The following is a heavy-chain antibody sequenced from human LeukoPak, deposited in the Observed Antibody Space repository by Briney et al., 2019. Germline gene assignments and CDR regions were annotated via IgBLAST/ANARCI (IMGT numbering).Heavy chain of an antibody. V-gene: IGHV1-69*05. CDR1: RGTFSSYA. J-gene: IGHJ4*02. D-gene: IGHD3-22*01. CDR3: ARDKGGRYDSRAHDAPFDY. CDR2: IIPIFGTA. Sequence: SVKVSCKASRGTFSSYAISWVRQAPGQGLEWMGGIIPIFGTANYAPKFQGRVTITTDESTSTAYMELSSLRSEDTAVYYCARDKGGRYDSRAHDAPFDYWGQGTLVTVSS.